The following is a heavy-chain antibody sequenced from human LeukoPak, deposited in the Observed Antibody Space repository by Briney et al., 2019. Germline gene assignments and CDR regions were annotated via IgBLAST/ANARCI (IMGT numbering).Heavy chain of an antibody. V-gene: IGHV3-23*01. Sequence: QPGGSLRLSCAASGFSFSSYWMHWVRQAPGKGLEWVSAISGSGGSTYYADSVKGRVTISRDNSKNTLYLQVNSLRVEDTAVYYCAKDRLGAMMYFDFWGQGTLVTVSS. CDR1: GFSFSSYW. D-gene: IGHD1-26*01. CDR2: ISGSGGST. CDR3: AKDRLGAMMYFDF. J-gene: IGHJ4*02.